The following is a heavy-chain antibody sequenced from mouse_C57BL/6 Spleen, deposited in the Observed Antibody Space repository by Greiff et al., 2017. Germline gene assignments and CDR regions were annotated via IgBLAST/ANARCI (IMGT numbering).Heavy chain of an antibody. Sequence: EVQGVESGGGLVKPGGSLKLSCAASGFTFSSYAMSWVRQTPEKRLEWVATISDGGSYTYYPDNVKGRFTISRDNAKNNLYLQMSHLKSEDTAMYYCARGTGTRYYFDYWGQGTTLTVSS. CDR3: ARGTGTRYYFDY. D-gene: IGHD4-1*01. V-gene: IGHV5-4*01. CDR2: ISDGGSYT. CDR1: GFTFSSYA. J-gene: IGHJ2*01.